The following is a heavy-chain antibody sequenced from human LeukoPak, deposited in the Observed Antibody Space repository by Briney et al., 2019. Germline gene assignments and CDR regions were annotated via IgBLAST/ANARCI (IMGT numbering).Heavy chain of an antibody. CDR3: VRDGRYCSGGRCFPI. CDR1: GFTFRSYE. V-gene: IGHV3-48*03. Sequence: PGGSLRLSCAASGFTFRSYEMNWVRQAPRKGLEWVSFITSSGSAMYYADSVKGRFTISRDNAKNSLYLQMNSLRAEDTALYYCVRDGRYCSGGRCFPIWGQGTLVTVS. CDR2: ITSSGSAM. D-gene: IGHD2-15*01. J-gene: IGHJ4*02.